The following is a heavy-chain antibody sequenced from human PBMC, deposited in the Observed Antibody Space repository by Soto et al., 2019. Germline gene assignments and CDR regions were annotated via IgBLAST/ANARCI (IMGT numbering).Heavy chain of an antibody. J-gene: IGHJ5*02. CDR3: ARFYGDYINWFDP. V-gene: IGHV4-30-2*01. CDR1: GGSISSGGYS. CDR2: IYHSGST. D-gene: IGHD4-17*01. Sequence: PSETLSLTCAVSGGSISSGGYSWSWIRQPPGKGLEWIGYIYHSGSTYYNPSLKSRVTISIDRSKNQFSLELSSVTAADTAVYYCARFYGDYINWFDPWGQGTLVTVSS.